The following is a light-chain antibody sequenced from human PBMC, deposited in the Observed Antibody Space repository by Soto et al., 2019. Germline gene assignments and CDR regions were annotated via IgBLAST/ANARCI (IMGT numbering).Light chain of an antibody. CDR2: DAS. CDR1: QSISSW. Sequence: DIQMTQSPSTLSASVGDRVTITCRASQSISSWLAWYQQKPGKAPKLLIYDASSLESGVPSRFSGSGSGTEFTLTISSLQPDDFATYYCQKYNSYSTFGQGPKVDIK. J-gene: IGKJ1*01. V-gene: IGKV1-5*01. CDR3: QKYNSYST.